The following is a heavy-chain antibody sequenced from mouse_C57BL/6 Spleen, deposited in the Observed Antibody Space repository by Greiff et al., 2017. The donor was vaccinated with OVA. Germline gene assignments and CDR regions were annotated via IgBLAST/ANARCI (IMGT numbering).Heavy chain of an antibody. D-gene: IGHD1-1*01. CDR1: GFTFSDYG. Sequence: EVKLMESGGGLVKPGGSLKLSCAASGFTFSDYGMHWVRQAPEKGLEWVAYISSGSSTIYYADTVKGRFTISRDNAKNTLFLQMTSLRSEDTAMYYCARPQDRSYYAMDYWGQGTSVTVSS. J-gene: IGHJ4*01. V-gene: IGHV5-17*01. CDR2: ISSGSSTI. CDR3: ARPQDRSYYAMDY.